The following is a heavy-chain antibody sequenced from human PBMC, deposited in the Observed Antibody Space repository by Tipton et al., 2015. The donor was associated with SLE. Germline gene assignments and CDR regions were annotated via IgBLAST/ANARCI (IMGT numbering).Heavy chain of an antibody. Sequence: TLSLTCTVYGGSLSGYWWCWIRQYPGKGLEWIGEIYPTGRTDYNPSLMSRVTITVDTSQNQFSLRLTSVTAADAAVYYCGGHKTATRAIDFWGQGTLVTVSS. D-gene: IGHD1-1*01. V-gene: IGHV4-34*01. CDR1: GGSLSGYW. J-gene: IGHJ3*01. CDR3: GGHKTATRAIDF. CDR2: IYPTGRT.